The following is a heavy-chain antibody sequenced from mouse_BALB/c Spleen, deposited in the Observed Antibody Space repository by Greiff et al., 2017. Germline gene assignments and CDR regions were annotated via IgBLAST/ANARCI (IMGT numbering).Heavy chain of an antibody. D-gene: IGHD1-1*01. CDR3: ARWGYYGSVDY. J-gene: IGHJ2*01. V-gene: IGHV1S81*02. CDR1: GYTFTSYW. Sequence: VQLQQPGAELVKPGASVKLSCKASGYTFTSYWMHWVKQRPGQGLEWIGEINPSNGRTNYNEKFKSKATLTVDKSSSTAYMQLSSLTSEDSAVYYCARWGYYGSVDYWGQGTTLTVSS. CDR2: INPSNGRT.